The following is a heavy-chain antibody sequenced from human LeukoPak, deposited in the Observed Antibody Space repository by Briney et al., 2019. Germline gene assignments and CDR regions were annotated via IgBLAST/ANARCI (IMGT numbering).Heavy chain of an antibody. CDR3: ARDHYIANAIDH. V-gene: IGHV3-7*01. CDR1: GFTFSDYW. J-gene: IGHJ4*02. Sequence: PGGSLRLSCAASGFTFSDYWMNWVRQAPGKGLEWVANINHDGSVTHYVDSVMGRFTISRDNAKNSLFLQLNSLRAEDTAVYCCARDHYIANAIDHWGQGTLVTVSS. D-gene: IGHD2-8*01. CDR2: INHDGSVT.